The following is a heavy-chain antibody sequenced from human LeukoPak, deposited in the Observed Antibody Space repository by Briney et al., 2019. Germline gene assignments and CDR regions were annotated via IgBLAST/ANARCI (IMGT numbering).Heavy chain of an antibody. CDR1: GFIVSSNY. CDR3: ARATTLAGPFDY. J-gene: IGHJ4*02. D-gene: IGHD1-14*01. CDR2: IYSGGST. V-gene: IGHV3-53*01. Sequence: GGSLRLSCAASGFIVSSNYMSWVRHAPPKGLEWVSTIYSGGSTYSADTPKCRFTISRYNSQTKLYPQMNSLRAEDTAVYYCARATTLAGPFDYWGQGTLVTVSA.